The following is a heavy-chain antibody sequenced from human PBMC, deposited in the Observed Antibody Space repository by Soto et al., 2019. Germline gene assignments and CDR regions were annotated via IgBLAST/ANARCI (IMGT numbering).Heavy chain of an antibody. J-gene: IGHJ4*02. V-gene: IGHV3-74*01. CDR3: VRGTNGWRGMDY. D-gene: IGHD2-8*01. CDR1: GFTFSSYP. Sequence: LRLSCATSGFTFSSYPIHWVRQAPGKGPVWVSRITEDGSGTTYADSVKGRFAVTRDNAKNTMYLQMSGLGAEDTAVYHCVRGTNGWRGMDYWGQGTLVTVSS. CDR2: ITEDGSGT.